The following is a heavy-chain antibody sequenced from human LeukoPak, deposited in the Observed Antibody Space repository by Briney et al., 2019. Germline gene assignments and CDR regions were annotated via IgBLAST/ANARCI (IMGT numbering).Heavy chain of an antibody. CDR2: ISAYNGNT. CDR1: GYTFTSYG. CDR3: ARATSGGTYYYYGMDV. Sequence: ASVTVSCKASGYTFTSYGISWVRQAPGQGLEWMGWISAYNGNTNYAQKLQGRVTMTTDTSTSTAYMELRSLRSDDTAVYYCARATSGGTYYYYGMDVWGQGTTVTVSS. D-gene: IGHD1-1*01. V-gene: IGHV1-18*01. J-gene: IGHJ6*02.